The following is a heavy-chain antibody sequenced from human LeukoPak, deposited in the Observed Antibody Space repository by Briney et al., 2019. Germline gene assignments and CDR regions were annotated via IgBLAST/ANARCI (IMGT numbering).Heavy chain of an antibody. V-gene: IGHV4-34*01. CDR3: ARSRGSGSYRLPYY. CDR1: GGSFSGYY. Sequence: SETLSLTCAVYGGSFSGYYWSWIRQPPGKGLEWIGEINHSGSTNYNPSLKSRVTISVDTSKNQFSLKLSSVTAADTAVYYCARSRGSGSYRLPYYWGQGTLVTVSS. J-gene: IGHJ4*02. D-gene: IGHD3-10*01. CDR2: INHSGST.